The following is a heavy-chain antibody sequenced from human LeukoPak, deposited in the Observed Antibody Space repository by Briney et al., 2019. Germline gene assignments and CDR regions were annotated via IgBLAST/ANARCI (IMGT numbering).Heavy chain of an antibody. CDR2: IYHSGST. CDR3: AGAAAGTEEDYYYYGMDV. D-gene: IGHD6-13*01. J-gene: IGHJ6*02. CDR1: GGSISSINYY. V-gene: IGHV4-39*07. Sequence: PSETLSLTCTVSGGSISSINYYWGWIRQPPGKGLEWIGEIYHSGSTNYNPSLKSRVTISVDKSKNQFSLKLSSVTAADTAVYYCAGAAAGTEEDYYYYGMDVWGQGTTVTVSS.